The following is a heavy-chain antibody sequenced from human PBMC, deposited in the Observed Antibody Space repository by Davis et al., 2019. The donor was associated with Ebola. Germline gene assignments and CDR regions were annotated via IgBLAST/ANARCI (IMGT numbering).Heavy chain of an antibody. Sequence: PGGSLRLSCTVSGGSISSYYWSWIRQPPGKGLEWIGYIYYSGSTNYNPSLKSRVTISVDTSKNQFSLKLSSVTAADTAVYYCARHEADTAMGAWGQGTLVTVSS. D-gene: IGHD5-18*01. CDR1: GGSISSYY. V-gene: IGHV4-59*08. CDR3: ARHEADTAMGA. J-gene: IGHJ5*02. CDR2: IYYSGST.